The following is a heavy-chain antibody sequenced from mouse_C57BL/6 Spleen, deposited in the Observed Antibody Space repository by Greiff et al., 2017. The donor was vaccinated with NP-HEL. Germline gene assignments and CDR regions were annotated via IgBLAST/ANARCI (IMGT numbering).Heavy chain of an antibody. CDR3: AIYYYGSSHYAMDY. D-gene: IGHD1-1*01. J-gene: IGHJ4*01. CDR2: INPGSGGT. CDR1: GYAFTNYL. V-gene: IGHV1-54*01. Sequence: QVQLKQSGAELVRPGTSVKVSCKASGYAFTNYLIEWVKQRPGQGLEWIGVINPGSGGTNYNEKFKGKATLTADKSSSTAYMQLSSLTSEDSAVYFCAIYYYGSSHYAMDYWGQGTSVTVSS.